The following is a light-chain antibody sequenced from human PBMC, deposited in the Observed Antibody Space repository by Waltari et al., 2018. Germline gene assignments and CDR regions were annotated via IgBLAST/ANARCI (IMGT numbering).Light chain of an antibody. V-gene: IGKV1-5*03. CDR3: QHYDTYPVT. J-gene: IGKJ2*01. CDR1: QSIRNW. CDR2: EAS. Sequence: DIQMTQSPSTLSASVGDRVTITCRASQSIRNWLAWYQQKPGKAPKLLIYEASNLETGVPSRFGGSGSGTEFTLTINSLQPDDSATYYCQHYDTYPVTFGQGTKMEIK.